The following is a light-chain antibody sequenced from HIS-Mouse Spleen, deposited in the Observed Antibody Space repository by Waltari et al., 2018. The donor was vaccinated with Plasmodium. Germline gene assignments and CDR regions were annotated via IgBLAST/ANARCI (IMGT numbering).Light chain of an antibody. CDR1: TSTVVGNTY. Sequence: ALPNPPPPPGSPGRSFPISSPETTSTVVGNTYVPWYHQTPGKPPKLMIYEVSKRPSGGPDRFSGSKSGNTASLTVSGLQAEDEADYYCSSYAGSNNLVFGGGTKLTVL. CDR2: EVS. CDR3: SSYAGSNNLV. V-gene: IGLV2-8*01. J-gene: IGLJ2*01.